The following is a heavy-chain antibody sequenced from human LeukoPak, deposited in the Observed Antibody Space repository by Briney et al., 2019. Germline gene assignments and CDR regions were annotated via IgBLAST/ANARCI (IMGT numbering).Heavy chain of an antibody. CDR3: ARDPYCRGGSCYLNWFDP. Sequence: PSETLSLTCTVSGGSISSYYWTWIRQPAGKGLEWIGRIYSSGSTNYNPSLKSRVTMSVDTSKNQFSLKLSSVTAADTAVYYCARDPYCRGGSCYLNWFDPWGQGTLVTVSS. CDR1: GGSISSYY. V-gene: IGHV4-4*07. CDR2: IYSSGST. J-gene: IGHJ5*02. D-gene: IGHD2-15*01.